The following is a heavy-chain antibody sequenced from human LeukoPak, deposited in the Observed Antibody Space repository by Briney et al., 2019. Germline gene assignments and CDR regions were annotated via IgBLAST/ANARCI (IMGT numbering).Heavy chain of an antibody. V-gene: IGHV3-73*01. CDR3: TRPNYGDYADDY. J-gene: IGHJ4*02. D-gene: IGHD4-17*01. CDR2: IRSKANNYET. CDR1: GFTFSGSA. Sequence: GGSLRLSCAASGFTFSGSAMHWVRRASGKGLEWVGRIRSKANNYETTYAPSVKGRFAISRDDSKNTAYLQMNGLKTEDTAMYYCTRPNYGDYADDYWGQGTLVTVSS.